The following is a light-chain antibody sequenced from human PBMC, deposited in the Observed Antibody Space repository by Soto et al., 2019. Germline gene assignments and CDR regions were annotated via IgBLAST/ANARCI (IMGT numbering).Light chain of an antibody. CDR3: SSYTSSSTMV. Sequence: QSVLTQPPSVSGSPGQSVTISCTGTSSDVGSYDRVSWYQHPPGTAPKLMIYEVSNRPSGVPDRFSGSKSGNTASLIISGLQAEDEADYYCSSYTSSSTMVFGGGTKLTVL. CDR1: SSDVGSYDR. V-gene: IGLV2-18*02. CDR2: EVS. J-gene: IGLJ2*01.